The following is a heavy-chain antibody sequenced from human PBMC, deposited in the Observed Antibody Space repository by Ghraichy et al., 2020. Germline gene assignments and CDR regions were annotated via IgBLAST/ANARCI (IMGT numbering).Heavy chain of an antibody. D-gene: IGHD4-17*01. J-gene: IGHJ4*02. CDR2: IYYSGST. CDR3: ARGHYDYGDDY. V-gene: IGHV4-61*01. CDR1: GGSVSSGSYY. Sequence: EALNISCTVSGGSVSSGSYYWRWIRQPPGKGLEWIGYIYYSGSTNYNPSLKSRVTISVDTSKNQFSLKLSSVTAADTAVYYCARGHYDYGDDYWGQGTLVTVSS.